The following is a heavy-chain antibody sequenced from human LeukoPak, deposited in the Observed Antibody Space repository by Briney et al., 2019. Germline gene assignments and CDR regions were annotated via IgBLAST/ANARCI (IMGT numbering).Heavy chain of an antibody. CDR2: IYYSGST. Sequence: PSETLSLTCTVSGGSISSYYWSWLRQPPGKGLEWIGYIYYSGSTNYNPSLKSRVTISVDTSKNQFSLKLSSVTAADTAVYYCARDRYDSRAFDIWGQGTMVTVSS. CDR1: GGSISSYY. CDR3: ARDRYDSRAFDI. V-gene: IGHV4-59*01. D-gene: IGHD3-22*01. J-gene: IGHJ3*02.